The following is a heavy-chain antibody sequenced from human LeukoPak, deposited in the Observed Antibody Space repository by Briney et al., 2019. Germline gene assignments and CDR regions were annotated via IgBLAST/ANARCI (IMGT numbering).Heavy chain of an antibody. V-gene: IGHV3-21*01. CDR2: ISSSSSYI. CDR1: GFTFTNYW. Sequence: PGGSLRLSCAASGFTFTNYWMHWVRQAPGKGLEWVSSISSSSSYIYYADSVKGRFTISRDNAKNSLYLQMNSLRAEDTAVYYCARVSGSDTVTVDYWGQGTLITVSS. D-gene: IGHD4-11*01. CDR3: ARVSGSDTVTVDY. J-gene: IGHJ4*02.